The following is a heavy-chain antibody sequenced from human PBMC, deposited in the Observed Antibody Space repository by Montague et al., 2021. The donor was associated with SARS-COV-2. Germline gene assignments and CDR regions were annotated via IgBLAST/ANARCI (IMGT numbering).Heavy chain of an antibody. CDR3: ARIPVGSKYYFDF. V-gene: IGHV6-1*01. CDR2: TYYRSKWYN. CDR1: GDSVSSNIAT. J-gene: IGHJ4*02. Sequence: CAISGDSVSSNIATWNWIRQSPSRGLEWLGRTYYRSKWYNDCAESVKSRITIDPDTSKHQFSLHLNSVTPEDTAVYYCARIPVGSKYYFDFWGQGTLVTVSS. D-gene: IGHD2-2*01.